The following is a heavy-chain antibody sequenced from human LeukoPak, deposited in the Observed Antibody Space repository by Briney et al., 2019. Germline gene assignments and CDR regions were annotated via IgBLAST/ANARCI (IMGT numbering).Heavy chain of an antibody. CDR2: ISGSAIST. Sequence: GGSLRLSCAASGFTFRNYAMNWVRQAPGQGLEWVSGISGSAISTYYADSVKGRFTISRDNSKNMLYLQMNSLRTEDTAVYYCAKDGCTSVNCYIGWFDPWGQGTVVTVSS. J-gene: IGHJ5*02. V-gene: IGHV3-23*01. CDR1: GFTFRNYA. CDR3: AKDGCTSVNCYIGWFDP. D-gene: IGHD2-2*02.